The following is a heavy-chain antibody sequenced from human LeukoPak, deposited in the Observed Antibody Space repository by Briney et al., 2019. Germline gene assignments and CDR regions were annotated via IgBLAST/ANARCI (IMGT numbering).Heavy chain of an antibody. CDR3: ARGWRWATRGLDY. J-gene: IGHJ4*02. CDR2: INHSGST. V-gene: IGHV4-34*01. D-gene: IGHD1-26*01. CDR1: GGSFSGYY. Sequence: SETLSLTCAVYGGSFSGYYWSWIRQPPGKGLEWIGEINHSGSTNYNPSLKSRVTISVDTSKNQFSLKLGSVTAADTAVYYCARGWRWATRGLDYWGQGTLVTVSS.